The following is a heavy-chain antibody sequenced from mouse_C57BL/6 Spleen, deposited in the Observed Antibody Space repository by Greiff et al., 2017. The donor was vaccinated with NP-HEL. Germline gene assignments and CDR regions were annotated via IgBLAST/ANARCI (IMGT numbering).Heavy chain of an antibody. D-gene: IGHD2-1*01. J-gene: IGHJ1*03. CDR2: FYPGSGSI. CDR3: ARHEEIGVRGYWYFDV. CDR1: GYTFTEYT. V-gene: IGHV1-62-2*01. Sequence: VKLMESGAELVKPGASVKLSCKASGYTFTEYTIHWVKQRSGQGLEWIGWFYPGSGSIKYNEKFKDKATLTADKSSSTVYMEISRLTSEDSAVYFCARHEEIGVRGYWYFDVWGTGTTVTVAS.